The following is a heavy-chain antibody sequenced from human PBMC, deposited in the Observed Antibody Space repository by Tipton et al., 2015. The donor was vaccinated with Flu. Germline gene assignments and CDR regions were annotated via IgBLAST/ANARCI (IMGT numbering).Heavy chain of an antibody. CDR1: GGSISSYY. Sequence: TLSLTCTVSGGSISSYYWSWIRQPPGKGLEWIGYIYYSGSTNYNPSLKSRVTISVDTSKNQFFLKLSSVTAADTAVYYCARGSPGIAAAGTNGRVDWFDPWGQGTLVTVSS. CDR2: IYYSGST. CDR3: ARGSPGIAAAGTNGRVDWFDP. D-gene: IGHD6-13*01. V-gene: IGHV4-59*01. J-gene: IGHJ5*02.